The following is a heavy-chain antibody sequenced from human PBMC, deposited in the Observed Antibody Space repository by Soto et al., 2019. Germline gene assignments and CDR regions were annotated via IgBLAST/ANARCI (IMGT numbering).Heavy chain of an antibody. CDR1: GFTFNNFA. V-gene: IGHV3-23*01. CDR3: AKGVKFYYDSAEGWFDP. D-gene: IGHD3-22*01. Sequence: GGSLRLSCVASGFTFNNFAMNWVRQAPGKGLEWVSGISGSGGSTYYADPVKGRFTASRDNSKNTLYLQMNGLRVEDTAVYYCAKGVKFYYDSAEGWFDPWGQGTLVTVS. CDR2: ISGSGGST. J-gene: IGHJ5*02.